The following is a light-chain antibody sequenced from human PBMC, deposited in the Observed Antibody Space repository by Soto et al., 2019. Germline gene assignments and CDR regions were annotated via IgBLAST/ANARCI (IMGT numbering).Light chain of an antibody. CDR3: QQDNNWPPYT. Sequence: EVVMTQSPGTLSVFPGERATLSCRASQSVSSNLAWYQQKPGQAPRLLIYGAYSRATGIPARFSGSGSGTEFTLTISSLQSEDFAVYYCQQDNNWPPYTFGQGTKLEIK. J-gene: IGKJ2*01. CDR2: GAY. V-gene: IGKV3-15*01. CDR1: QSVSSN.